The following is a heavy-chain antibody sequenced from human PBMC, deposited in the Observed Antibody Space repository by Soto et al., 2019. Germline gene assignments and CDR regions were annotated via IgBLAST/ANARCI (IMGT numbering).Heavy chain of an antibody. CDR2: VHYSGST. J-gene: IGHJ4*02. D-gene: IGHD6-13*01. Sequence: SETLSLTCTVSGGSMSSFYWNWFRQPPGRGLEWIGYVHYSGSTNYNPSLKSRVTISVDTSKNQISLNLSSVTAADTAVYYCAKRETAAAGNALPPNPFDYWGQGTLVTVSS. V-gene: IGHV4-59*01. CDR3: AKRETAAAGNALPPNPFDY. CDR1: GGSMSSFY.